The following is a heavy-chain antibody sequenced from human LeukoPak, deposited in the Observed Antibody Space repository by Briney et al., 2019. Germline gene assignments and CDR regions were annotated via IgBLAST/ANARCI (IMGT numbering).Heavy chain of an antibody. J-gene: IGHJ4*02. D-gene: IGHD3-22*01. CDR1: GGSISSYY. V-gene: IGHV4-59*01. CDR2: IYYSGRT. Sequence: PSETLSLTCTVSGGSISSYYWSWIRQPPGKGLEWIGYIYYSGRTNYNPSLKSRVTISVDTSKNQFSLKLSSVTAADTAVYYCARDSPDYDSSGYYSGYFDYWGQGTLVTVSS. CDR3: ARDSPDYDSSGYYSGYFDY.